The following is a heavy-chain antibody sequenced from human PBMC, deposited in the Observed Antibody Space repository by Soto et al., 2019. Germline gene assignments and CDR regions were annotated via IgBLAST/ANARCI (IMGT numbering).Heavy chain of an antibody. D-gene: IGHD3-10*01. V-gene: IGHV4-59*08. CDR2: IYYSGST. J-gene: IGHJ5*02. CDR1: GGSISSYY. CDR3: ARHSYYYGSGHNLFDP. Sequence: SETLSLTCTVSGGSISSYYWSWIRQPPGKGLEWIGYIYYSGSTNYNPSLKSRVTISVDTSKNQFSLKLSSVTAADTAVYYCARHSYYYGSGHNLFDPCGQGTLVTVSS.